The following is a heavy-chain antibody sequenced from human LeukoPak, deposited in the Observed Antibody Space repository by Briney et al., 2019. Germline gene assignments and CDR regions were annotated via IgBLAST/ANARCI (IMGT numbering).Heavy chain of an antibody. CDR3: ARSIGYCSSTSCYGFHWFDP. CDR1: GGSISSYY. V-gene: IGHV4-59*08. D-gene: IGHD2-2*01. J-gene: IGHJ5*02. CDR2: IYYSGST. Sequence: SETLSLTCTVSGGSISSYYWSWIRQPPGKGLEWIGYIYYSGSTNYNPSLESRVTISVDTSKNQFSLKLSSVTAADTAVYYCARSIGYCSSTSCYGFHWFDPWGQGTLVTVSS.